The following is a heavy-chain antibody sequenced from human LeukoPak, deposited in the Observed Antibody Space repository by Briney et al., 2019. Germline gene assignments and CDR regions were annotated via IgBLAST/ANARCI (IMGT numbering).Heavy chain of an antibody. CDR2: ISAYNGNT. D-gene: IGHD4-23*01. V-gene: IGHV1-18*01. CDR3: ATPATVVTLYFQH. J-gene: IGHJ1*01. Sequence: ASVKVSCKASGYTFTSYGISWVRQAPGQGLEWMGWISAYNGNTNYAQKLQGRVTMTTDTSTSSAYMELRSLRSDDTAVYYCATPATVVTLYFQHWGQGTLVTVSS. CDR1: GYTFTSYG.